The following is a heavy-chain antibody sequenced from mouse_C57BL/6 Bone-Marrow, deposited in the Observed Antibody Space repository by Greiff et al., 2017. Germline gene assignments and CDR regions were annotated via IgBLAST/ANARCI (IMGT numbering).Heavy chain of an antibody. J-gene: IGHJ3*01. CDR3: ARERLRWFAY. CDR1: GYTFTSYG. CDR2: IYPRSGNT. V-gene: IGHV1-81*01. D-gene: IGHD2-4*01. Sequence: QVHVKQSGAELARPGASVKLSCKASGYTFTSYGISWVKQRTGQGLGWIGEIYPRSGNTYYNEKFKGKATLTADKSSSTAYMELRSLTSEDSAVYFCARERLRWFAYWGQGTLVTVSA.